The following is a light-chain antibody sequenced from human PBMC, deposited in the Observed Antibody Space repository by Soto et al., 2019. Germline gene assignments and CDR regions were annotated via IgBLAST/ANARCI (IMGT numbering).Light chain of an antibody. V-gene: IGKV3-15*01. J-gene: IGKJ1*01. CDR2: GAS. CDR3: QQYNNWPRT. CDR1: QSVSRS. Sequence: EIVMTQSPATLSVSPGERATLSCGASQSVSRSLAWYQQKPGQAPRLLIFGASIRATGIPARFSGSGSGTEFTLTISSLQSEDFALYFCQQYNNWPRTFSQGSKVEIK.